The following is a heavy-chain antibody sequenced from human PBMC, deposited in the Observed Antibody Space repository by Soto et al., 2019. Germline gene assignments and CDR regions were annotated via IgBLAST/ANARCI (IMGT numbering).Heavy chain of an antibody. CDR2: IRSKANSYAT. CDR3: TRHVYDFWSGYYHDYFDY. D-gene: IGHD3-3*01. V-gene: IGHV3-73*01. J-gene: IGHJ4*02. CDR1: GFTFSGSA. Sequence: EVQLVESGGGLVQPGGSLKLSCAASGFTFSGSAMHWVRQASGKGLEWVGRIRSKANSYATAYAASVKGRFTISRDDSKNTAYLQMNSLKTEATAVYYCTRHVYDFWSGYYHDYFDYWGQGTLVTVSS.